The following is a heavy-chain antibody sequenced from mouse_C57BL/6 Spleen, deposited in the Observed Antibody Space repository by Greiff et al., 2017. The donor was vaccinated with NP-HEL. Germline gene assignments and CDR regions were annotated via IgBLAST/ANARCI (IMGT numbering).Heavy chain of an antibody. CDR3: ARSDYLDY. Sequence: QVQLQQPGAELVMPGASVKLSCKASGYTFTSYWMHWVKQRPGQGLEWIGEIDPSDSYTNYNQKFKGKSTLTVDKSSSTAYMQLSSLTSEDSAVDYCARSDYLDYWGQGTTLTVSS. J-gene: IGHJ2*01. CDR2: IDPSDSYT. CDR1: GYTFTSYW. V-gene: IGHV1-69*01.